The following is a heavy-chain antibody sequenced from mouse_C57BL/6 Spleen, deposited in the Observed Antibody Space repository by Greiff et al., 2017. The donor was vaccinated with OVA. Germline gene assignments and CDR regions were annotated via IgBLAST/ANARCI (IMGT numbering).Heavy chain of an antibody. J-gene: IGHJ4*01. V-gene: IGHV5-17*01. Sequence: EVQLVESGGGLVKPGGSLKLSCAASGFTFSDYGMHWVRQAPEKGLEWVAYISSGSSTIYYADTVKGRFTISRDNAKNTLFLQMTCLRSEDTAMYYCARPGSSYAMDYWGQGTSVTVSS. D-gene: IGHD1-3*01. CDR1: GFTFSDYG. CDR2: ISSGSSTI. CDR3: ARPGSSYAMDY.